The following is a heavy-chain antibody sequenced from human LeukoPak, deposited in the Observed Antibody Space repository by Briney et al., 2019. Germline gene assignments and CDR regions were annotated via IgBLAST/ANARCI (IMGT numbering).Heavy chain of an antibody. CDR3: AKGSSPFDP. Sequence: QPGRSLRLSCAASGFTFSSYGMHWVRQAPGKGLEWVAVIWYDGSNKYYADSVKGRFTISRDNSKNTLYLQMNSLRAEDTAVYYCAKGSSPFDPWGQGTLVTVSS. J-gene: IGHJ5*02. CDR2: IWYDGSNK. V-gene: IGHV3-33*03. CDR1: GFTFSSYG. D-gene: IGHD2-15*01.